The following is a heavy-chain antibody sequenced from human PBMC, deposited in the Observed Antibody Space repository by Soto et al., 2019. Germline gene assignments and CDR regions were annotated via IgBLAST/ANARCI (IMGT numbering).Heavy chain of an antibody. Sequence: EVQLVESGGGLVQPGGSLRLSCADSGFTFSSYSMNWVRQAPGKGLEWVSYISSSSSTIYYADSVKGRFTISRDNAKNSLYLQMSSLRDEDTAVYYCARDTQDDFWSGYYRDYWGQGTLVTVSS. CDR3: ARDTQDDFWSGYYRDY. CDR1: GFTFSSYS. J-gene: IGHJ4*02. CDR2: ISSSSSTI. V-gene: IGHV3-48*02. D-gene: IGHD3-3*01.